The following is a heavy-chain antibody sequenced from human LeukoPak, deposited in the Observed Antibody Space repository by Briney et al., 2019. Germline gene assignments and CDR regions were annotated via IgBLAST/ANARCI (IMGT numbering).Heavy chain of an antibody. D-gene: IGHD2-15*01. J-gene: IGHJ3*02. V-gene: IGHV1-2*02. CDR2: INPNSGGT. Sequence: ASVKVSSKASGYTFTGYYMHCGRQAPGQGLEWMGWINPNSGGTNYAQKFQGRVTMTRDTSISTAYMELSRLRSDDTAVYYCASGVVVAVGSLAFDIWGQGTMVTVSS. CDR3: ASGVVVAVGSLAFDI. CDR1: GYTFTGYY.